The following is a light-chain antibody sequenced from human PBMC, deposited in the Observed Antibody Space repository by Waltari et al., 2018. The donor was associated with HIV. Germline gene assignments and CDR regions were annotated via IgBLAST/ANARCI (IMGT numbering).Light chain of an antibody. V-gene: IGLV2-23*02. Sequence: QSALTQLASVSGSPGQSITISCTGTSSDVGAYNLVSLYQQQPNKAPKLMIFDVTKRPSGVSYCFSGSRSGNTASLTISGLQTEDEGDYYCCSYTGTGIVFGGGTKLTVL. CDR1: SSDVGAYNL. J-gene: IGLJ2*01. CDR3: CSYTGTGIV. CDR2: DVT.